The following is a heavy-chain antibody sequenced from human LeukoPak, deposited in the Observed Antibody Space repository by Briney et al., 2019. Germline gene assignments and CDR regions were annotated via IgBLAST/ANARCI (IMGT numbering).Heavy chain of an antibody. CDR2: INPKSGGT. Sequence: GASVKVSCKASGYTFTGYYMHWVRQAPGQGLEWMGWINPKSGGTNYAQKFQGRVTMTRDTSISTAYMELSRLRSDDTAVYYCASSGGYCSSTSCYASMGDMNYWGQGTLVTVSS. CDR3: ASSGGYCSSTSCYASMGDMNY. J-gene: IGHJ4*02. V-gene: IGHV1-2*02. CDR1: GYTFTGYY. D-gene: IGHD2-2*01.